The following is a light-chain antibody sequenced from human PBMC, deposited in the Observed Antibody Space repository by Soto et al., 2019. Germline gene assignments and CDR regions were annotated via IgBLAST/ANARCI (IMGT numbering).Light chain of an antibody. CDR3: QSYDSSLSGSDG. CDR2: GNS. J-gene: IGLJ1*01. V-gene: IGLV1-40*01. Sequence: QSALTQPPSVSGAPGQRVTISCTGSSSNIGAGYDVHWYQQLPGTAPKLLTYGNSNRPSGVPDRFSGSKSGTSASLAITGLQAEDEADYYCQSYDSSLSGSDGFGTGTKVTVL. CDR1: SSNIGAGYD.